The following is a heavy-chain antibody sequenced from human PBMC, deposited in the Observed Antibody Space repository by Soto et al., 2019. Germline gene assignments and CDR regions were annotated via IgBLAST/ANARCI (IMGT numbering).Heavy chain of an antibody. V-gene: IGHV3-23*01. Sequence: PGGSLRLSCVASGFTLSTYAMSWVRQAPGKGLEWVSGITGSGGSTYYADSVKGRFTISRDNSKNTLYLQMNSLRAEDTAVYYCAKVSTYGKRWFDPWGQGTLVTVSS. CDR3: AKVSTYGKRWFDP. J-gene: IGHJ5*02. D-gene: IGHD4-17*01. CDR2: ITGSGGST. CDR1: GFTLSTYA.